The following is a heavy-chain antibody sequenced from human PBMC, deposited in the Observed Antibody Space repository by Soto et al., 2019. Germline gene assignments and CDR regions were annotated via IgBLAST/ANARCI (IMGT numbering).Heavy chain of an antibody. CDR1: GYTFTGYY. D-gene: IGHD6-19*01. V-gene: IGHV1-2*02. CDR3: ARASSGWPSSSIDY. Sequence: QVQLVQSGAEVKKPGASVKVSCKASGYTFTGYYMHWVRQAPGQGLEWMGWINPNSGGTNYAQKFQRRVSMTRDTSISTAYKELSRLRSDDTAVYYCARASSGWPSSSIDYLGQGTLVTVAS. J-gene: IGHJ4*02. CDR2: INPNSGGT.